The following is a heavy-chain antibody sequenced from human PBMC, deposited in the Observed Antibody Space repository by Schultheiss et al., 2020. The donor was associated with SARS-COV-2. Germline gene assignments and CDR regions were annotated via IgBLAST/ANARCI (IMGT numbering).Heavy chain of an antibody. Sequence: GGSLRLSCAASGFTFSSYIMHWVRQAPGKGLEWVALISENGSNKYYADSVEGRFTISRDNSKNTLYLQMNSLRAEDTAVYYCAKARHYYDSSGYYYFDYWGQGTLVTVSS. CDR3: AKARHYYDSSGYYYFDY. D-gene: IGHD3-22*01. CDR2: ISENGSNK. V-gene: IGHV3-30*07. CDR1: GFTFSSYI. J-gene: IGHJ4*02.